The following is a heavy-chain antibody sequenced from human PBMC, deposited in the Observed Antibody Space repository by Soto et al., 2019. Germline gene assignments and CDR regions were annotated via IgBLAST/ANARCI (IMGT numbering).Heavy chain of an antibody. D-gene: IGHD2-8*01. CDR1: GGSISSSSYY. J-gene: IGHJ6*03. CDR2: IYYSGST. V-gene: IGHV4-39*01. Sequence: SETLSLTCTVSGGSISSSSYYWGWIRQPPGKGLEWIGSIYYSGSTYYNPSLKSRVTISVDTSKNQFSLKLSSVTAADTAVYYCARHFYEVGLMVYADPTLGYMDVWGKGTTVTVSS. CDR3: ARHFYEVGLMVYADPTLGYMDV.